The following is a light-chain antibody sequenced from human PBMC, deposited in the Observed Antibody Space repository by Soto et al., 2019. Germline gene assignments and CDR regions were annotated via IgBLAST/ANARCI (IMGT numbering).Light chain of an antibody. CDR3: QQYNSYSGA. CDR2: DAS. V-gene: IGKV1-5*01. Sequence: GDRVTITCRASQNINDWLAWYQQKTGKAPKLLIYDASSLESGVPSRFSGSGSGTEFTLTIHSLQPADFATYYCQQYNSYSGAFGQGTKVDIK. CDR1: QNINDW. J-gene: IGKJ1*01.